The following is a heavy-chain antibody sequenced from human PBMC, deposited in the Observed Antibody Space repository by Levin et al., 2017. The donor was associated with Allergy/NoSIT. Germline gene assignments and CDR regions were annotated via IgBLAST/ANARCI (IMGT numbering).Heavy chain of an antibody. Sequence: SETLSLTCAVSGGSISSSNWWSWVRQPPGKGLEWIGEIYHSGSTNYNPSLKSRVTISVDKSKNQFSLKLSSVTAADTAVYYCARQGYSSSWTGGMYYYYGMDVWGQGTTVTVSS. J-gene: IGHJ6*02. CDR1: GGSISSSNW. V-gene: IGHV4-4*02. CDR2: IYHSGST. CDR3: ARQGYSSSWTGGMYYYYGMDV. D-gene: IGHD6-13*01.